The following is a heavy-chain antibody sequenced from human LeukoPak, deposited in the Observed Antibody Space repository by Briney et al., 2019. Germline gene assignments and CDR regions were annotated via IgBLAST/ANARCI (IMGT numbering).Heavy chain of an antibody. CDR2: ISGSGGST. D-gene: IGHD3-22*01. CDR3: AKTGDSSGYYYGVDY. Sequence: PGGSLRLSRAASGFTFSSYAMSWVRQAPGKGLEWVSAISGSGGSTYYADSVKGRFTISRDNSKNTLYLQMNSLRAEDTAVYYCAKTGDSSGYYYGVDYWGQGTLVTVSS. J-gene: IGHJ4*02. CDR1: GFTFSSYA. V-gene: IGHV3-23*01.